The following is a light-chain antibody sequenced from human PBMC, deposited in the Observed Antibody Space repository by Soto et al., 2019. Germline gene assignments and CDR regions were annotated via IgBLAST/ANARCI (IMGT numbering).Light chain of an antibody. CDR1: QSVSIN. CDR3: QQYHNWPWT. J-gene: IGKJ1*01. V-gene: IGKV3-15*01. CDR2: GAS. Sequence: EIVMTQSPATLSVSPGEGATLSCRASQSVSINLAWYQQKPGQAPRLLIHGASTRATGIPARFSGSGSETEFTLTISSLQSEDFALYYCQQYHNWPWTFGHGTKVEIK.